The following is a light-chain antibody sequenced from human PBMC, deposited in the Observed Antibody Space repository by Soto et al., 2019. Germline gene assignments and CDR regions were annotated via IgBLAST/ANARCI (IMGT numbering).Light chain of an antibody. CDR3: QQYGSSRT. CDR1: QSVRSNY. V-gene: IGKV3-20*01. CDR2: GAS. Sequence: EIVLTQSPVTLSLSPVERATLSCMASQSVRSNYLAWYQQKPGQAPRLLIYGASSKATGIPDRFSGSGSGTDFTLTISRLEPEDFAIYYCQQYGSSRTFGQGTKVDIK. J-gene: IGKJ1*01.